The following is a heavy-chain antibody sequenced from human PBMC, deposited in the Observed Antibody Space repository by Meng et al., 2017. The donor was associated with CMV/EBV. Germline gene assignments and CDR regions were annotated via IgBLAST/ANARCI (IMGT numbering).Heavy chain of an antibody. Sequence: LSLTCTVSGGSFSSYEMNWVRQAPGKGLEWVSYISSSGSTIYYADSVKGRFTISRDNAKNSLYLQMNSLRAEDTAVYYCARVGYSSSSYWGQGTLVTVSS. CDR3: ARVGYSSSSY. V-gene: IGHV3-48*03. D-gene: IGHD6-13*01. J-gene: IGHJ4*02. CDR2: ISSSGSTI. CDR1: GGSFSSYE.